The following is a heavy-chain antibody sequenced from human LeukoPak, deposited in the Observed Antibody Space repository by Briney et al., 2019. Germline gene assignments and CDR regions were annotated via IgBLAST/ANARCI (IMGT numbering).Heavy chain of an antibody. CDR3: ARGPYSSGWYLDPPYYYYGMDV. CDR2: IYYTGGT. V-gene: IGHV4-39*01. J-gene: IGHJ6*02. CDR1: GGSITSSSYY. D-gene: IGHD6-19*01. Sequence: SETLSLTCSVSGGSITSSSYYWGWIRQSPEKGLEWIGSIYYTGGTHYSPSLKSRVTISVDTSKNQFSLKLSSVTAADTAVYYCARGPYSSGWYLDPPYYYYGMDVWGQGTTVTVSS.